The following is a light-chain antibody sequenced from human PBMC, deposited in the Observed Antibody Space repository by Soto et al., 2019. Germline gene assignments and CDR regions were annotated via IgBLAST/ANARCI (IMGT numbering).Light chain of an antibody. CDR2: DVS. V-gene: IGLV2-14*03. CDR3: TSYTSSSTRGV. Sequence: QSALTLPASVSGSPGQSITISCTGTSSDVGRYNYVSWYQQHPGKAPKLMIYDVSSRPSGVSNRFSGSKSGNTASLTISGLQAEDEADYYCTSYTSSSTRGVFGAGTKLTVL. J-gene: IGLJ2*01. CDR1: SSDVGRYNY.